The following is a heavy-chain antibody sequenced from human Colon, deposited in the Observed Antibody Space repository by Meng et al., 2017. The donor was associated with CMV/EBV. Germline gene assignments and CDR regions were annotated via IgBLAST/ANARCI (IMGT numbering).Heavy chain of an antibody. CDR2: ISPYSGQT. Sequence: ASVKVSCKASGYTFSTFGISWVRQAPGQGPEWMGWISPYSGQTESAQKFQGRVTLTTDTSTSTAYMDLRSLRSDDTAVYFCAKGWDVAGLDNWGQGTLVTVSS. CDR1: GYTFSTFG. CDR3: AKGWDVAGLDN. J-gene: IGHJ4*02. V-gene: IGHV1-18*01. D-gene: IGHD6-19*01.